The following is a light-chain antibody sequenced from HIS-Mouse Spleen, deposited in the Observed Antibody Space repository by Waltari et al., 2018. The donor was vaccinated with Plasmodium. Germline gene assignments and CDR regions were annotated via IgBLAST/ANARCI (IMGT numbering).Light chain of an antibody. CDR3: QQYNRYWT. J-gene: IGKJ1*01. CDR2: KAS. CDR1: QSISSW. V-gene: IGKV1-5*03. Sequence: DIQLTQSPSTLSASVGDRVTLTCRASQSISSWLAWYQQKPGKAPKLLIYKASSLESGVPSRFSGSGSGTEFTLTISSLQPDDFATYYCQQYNRYWTCGQGTKVEIK.